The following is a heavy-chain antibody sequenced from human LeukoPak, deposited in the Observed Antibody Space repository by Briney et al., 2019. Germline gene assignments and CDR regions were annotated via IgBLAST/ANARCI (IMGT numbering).Heavy chain of an antibody. Sequence: GASLTLSCSASGFTFSGYTTHWVRHAPGEGLQHVSGISTNGGSTYYGDPAKGRLTISRDNSKNTLYLHMSSLRGEDTAVYYCVKEGYSYTFGGYFDYWGQGTLVAVSS. CDR2: ISTNGGST. CDR1: GFTFSGYT. V-gene: IGHV3-64D*09. D-gene: IGHD5-18*01. CDR3: VKEGYSYTFGGYFDY. J-gene: IGHJ4*02.